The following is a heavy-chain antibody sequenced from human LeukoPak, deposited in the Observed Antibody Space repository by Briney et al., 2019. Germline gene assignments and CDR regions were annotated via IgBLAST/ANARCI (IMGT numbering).Heavy chain of an antibody. CDR1: GGSISSGRYY. D-gene: IGHD6-13*01. CDR3: AREPTLIAAAGTATGYYFDY. J-gene: IGHJ4*02. Sequence: SETLSLTCTVSGGSISSGRYYWRWVRQPAGKGLEWIGRIYTSGSTNYNPSLKSRVTISVDTSKNQFSLKLSSVTAADTAVYYCAREPTLIAAAGTATGYYFDYWGQGTLVTVSS. V-gene: IGHV4-61*02. CDR2: IYTSGST.